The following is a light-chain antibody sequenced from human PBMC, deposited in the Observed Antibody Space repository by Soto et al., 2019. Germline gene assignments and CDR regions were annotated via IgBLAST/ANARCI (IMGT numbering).Light chain of an antibody. CDR3: QQRSNWPRT. CDR1: QSVSSY. Sequence: EIVLTQSPATLSLSPGERATLSCRASQSVSSYLAWYQQKPGQAPRLLIYDAPNRATGIPARFSGSGSGTDFTPTISSLMPEDFAVYYCQQRSNWPRTFVQGTKVEIK. V-gene: IGKV3-11*01. J-gene: IGKJ1*01. CDR2: DAP.